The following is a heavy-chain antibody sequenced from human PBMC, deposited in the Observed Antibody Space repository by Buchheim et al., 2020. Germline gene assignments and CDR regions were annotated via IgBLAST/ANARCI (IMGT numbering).Heavy chain of an antibody. J-gene: IGHJ6*02. Sequence: QVQLVESGGGVVQPGRSLRLSCVASGFTFSTYAIHWVRQAPGKGLEWVTLISYDGNNKYYADSVKGRFTISRDNSKKTLYLQMNSLRAEDTAVYYCAKDIGGYYDFWSGYPGMDVWGQGTT. CDR2: ISYDGNNK. V-gene: IGHV3-30*18. CDR1: GFTFSTYA. CDR3: AKDIGGYYDFWSGYPGMDV. D-gene: IGHD3-3*01.